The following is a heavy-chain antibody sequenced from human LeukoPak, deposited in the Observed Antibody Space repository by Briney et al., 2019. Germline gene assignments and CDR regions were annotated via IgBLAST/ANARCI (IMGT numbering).Heavy chain of an antibody. CDR1: GYTFTGYY. J-gene: IGHJ3*02. CDR2: INPNSGGT. V-gene: IGHV1-2*02. CDR3: ARGGRTIIAQFDSFDI. Sequence: ASVKVSCKASGYTFTGYYMHWVRQAPGQGLEWMGWINPNSGGTNYAQKFQGRVTMTRDTSISTAYMELSRLRSDDTAVYYCARGGRTIIAQFDSFDIWGQGTMVTGSS. D-gene: IGHD3-22*01.